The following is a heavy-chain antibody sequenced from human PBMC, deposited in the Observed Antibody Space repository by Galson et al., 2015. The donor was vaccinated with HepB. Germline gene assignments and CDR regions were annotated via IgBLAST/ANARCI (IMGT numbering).Heavy chain of an antibody. CDR2: IFLDGDQ. Sequence: PALVKPTQTLTLTCTFSGFSLNSRGVGVGWIRQPPGKALEWLALIFLDGDQRHNPLLKSRLSVTKGTSKNQVVLKLTSVDPVDTATYYCAHMDLGLTSFAYWGQGTLVTVSS. CDR3: AHMDLGLTSFAY. CDR1: GFSLNSRGVG. J-gene: IGHJ4*02. D-gene: IGHD3/OR15-3a*01. V-gene: IGHV2-5*02.